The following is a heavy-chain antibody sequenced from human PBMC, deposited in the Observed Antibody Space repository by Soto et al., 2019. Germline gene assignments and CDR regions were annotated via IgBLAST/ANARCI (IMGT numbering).Heavy chain of an antibody. V-gene: IGHV3-21*06. CDR1: GFTFSSYA. CDR3: ARESEDLTSNFDY. Sequence: GGSLRLSSAASGFTFSSYAMSWVRQAPGKGLEWVSAISSTTNYIYYGDSMKGRFTISRDNAKNSLYLEMNSLRAEDTAVYYCARESEDLTSNFDYWGQGTLVTVSS. CDR2: ISSTTNYI. J-gene: IGHJ4*02.